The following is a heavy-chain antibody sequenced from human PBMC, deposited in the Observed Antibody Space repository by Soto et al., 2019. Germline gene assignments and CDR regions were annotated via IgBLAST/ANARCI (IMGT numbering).Heavy chain of an antibody. Sequence: EVQLVESGGGLVKPGGSLRLSCAASGFTLSNAWMSWVRQVPGKGLEWVGRSKSGTDGGTTDYAAPVKGRFTISRDDSKNTLYRRMNSLKTEDTAVYYCGTERRGYDFWSGTTVDYYGMDVWGQGTTVTVSS. D-gene: IGHD3-3*01. CDR3: GTERRGYDFWSGTTVDYYGMDV. V-gene: IGHV3-15*01. CDR2: SKSGTDGGTT. CDR1: GFTLSNAW. J-gene: IGHJ6*02.